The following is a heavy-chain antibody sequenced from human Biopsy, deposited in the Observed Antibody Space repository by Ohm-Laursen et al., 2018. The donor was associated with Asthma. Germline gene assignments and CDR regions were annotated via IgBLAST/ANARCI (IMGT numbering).Heavy chain of an antibody. V-gene: IGHV1-3*01. CDR3: ARTYYDFLTGQVNDAFAL. D-gene: IGHD3-9*01. CDR2: INAGNGNT. Sequence: ASVKSCKVSGYTFINYAIHWVRQAPGQRLEWMGWINAGNGNTKYSQKFQGRVTITRDTSASTAYMDLSSLRSEDTAVHYCARTYYDFLTGQVNDAFALWGQGTVVTVSS. J-gene: IGHJ3*01. CDR1: GYTFINYA.